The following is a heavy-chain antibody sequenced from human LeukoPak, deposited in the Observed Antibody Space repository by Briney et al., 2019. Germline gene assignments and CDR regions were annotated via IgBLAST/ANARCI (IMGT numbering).Heavy chain of an antibody. CDR2: IYSGGST. D-gene: IGHD2-21*02. J-gene: IGHJ4*02. CDR1: GLTVSSDY. Sequence: PGGSLRLSCAASGLTVSSDYMSWVRQAPGKGLEWVSVIYSGGSTYYAESVKGRFTISRDNSKKTLSLQMNSLRPEGTAVYYCASGGGEFCGVDCYRNFDYWGQGTLVTVSS. V-gene: IGHV3-66*02. CDR3: ASGGGEFCGVDCYRNFDY.